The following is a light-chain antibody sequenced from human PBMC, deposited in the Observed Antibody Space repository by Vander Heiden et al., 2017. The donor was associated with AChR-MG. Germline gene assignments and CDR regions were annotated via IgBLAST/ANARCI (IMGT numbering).Light chain of an antibody. J-gene: IGLJ2*01. V-gene: IGLV6-57*03. CDR3: QSYDSTNQVV. CDR2: EAN. Sequence: NSMLTQPHSVSESPGKTVTIYCTRSRGSIASNYVQWYQQRPGSAPTTVIYEANQRPSGVPDRFSGSIDSSSNSASLIISGLKTEDEADYYCQSYDSTNQVVFGGGTKLTVL. CDR1: RGSIASNY.